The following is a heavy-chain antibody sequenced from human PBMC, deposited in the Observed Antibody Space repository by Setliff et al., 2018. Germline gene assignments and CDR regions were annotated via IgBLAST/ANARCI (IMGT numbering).Heavy chain of an antibody. V-gene: IGHV4-61*09. J-gene: IGHJ6*03. CDR1: GGSISSSSYY. CDR2: IYTSGST. D-gene: IGHD4-4*01. Sequence: SETLSLTCTVSGGSISSSSYYWGWIRQPAGKGLEWIGHIYTSGSTNYNPSLKSRVTISVDTSKNQFSLKLSSVTAADTAVYYCASNALPHYDYSNYEGLYDYYYYMDVWGKGTTVTVSS. CDR3: ASNALPHYDYSNYEGLYDYYYYMDV.